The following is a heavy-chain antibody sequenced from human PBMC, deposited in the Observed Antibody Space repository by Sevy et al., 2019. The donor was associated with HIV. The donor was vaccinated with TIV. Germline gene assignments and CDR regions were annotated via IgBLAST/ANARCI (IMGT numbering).Heavy chain of an antibody. D-gene: IGHD3-22*01. CDR1: GFTFSNAW. Sequence: GGSLRLSCAASGFTFSNAWMSWVRQAPGKGLEWVGRIKSKTDGGTTDYAAPVKGRFTISRDDSKNTLYLQMNSLKTEDTAVYYCASPLNYYDSPSAYWGQGTLVTVSS. V-gene: IGHV3-15*01. J-gene: IGHJ4*02. CDR3: ASPLNYYDSPSAY. CDR2: IKSKTDGGTT.